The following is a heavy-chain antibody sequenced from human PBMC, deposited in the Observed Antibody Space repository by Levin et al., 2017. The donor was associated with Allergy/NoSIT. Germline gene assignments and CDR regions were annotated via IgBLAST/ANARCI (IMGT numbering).Heavy chain of an antibody. D-gene: IGHD2-8*01. Sequence: ASVKVSCKASGYTFTSYGISWVRQAPGQGLEWMGWISAYNGNTNYAQKLQGRVTMTTDTSTSTAYMELRSLRSDDTAVYYCARDRYCTNGVCYIFGDYWGQGTLVTVSS. CDR3: ARDRYCTNGVCYIFGDY. CDR1: GYTFTSYG. CDR2: ISAYNGNT. J-gene: IGHJ4*02. V-gene: IGHV1-18*01.